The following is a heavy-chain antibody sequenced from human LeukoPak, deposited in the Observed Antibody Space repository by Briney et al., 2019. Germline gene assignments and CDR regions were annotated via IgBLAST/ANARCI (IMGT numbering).Heavy chain of an antibody. CDR3: ARARGYGDYAPDY. Sequence: GGSLRLSCAASVFTFSSYSMNWVRQAPGKGLEWVSSISSSSSYIYYADSVKGRFTISRDNAKNSLYLQMNSLRAEDTAVYYCARARGYGDYAPDYWGQGTLVTVSS. CDR1: VFTFSSYS. CDR2: ISSSSSYI. J-gene: IGHJ4*02. D-gene: IGHD4-17*01. V-gene: IGHV3-21*01.